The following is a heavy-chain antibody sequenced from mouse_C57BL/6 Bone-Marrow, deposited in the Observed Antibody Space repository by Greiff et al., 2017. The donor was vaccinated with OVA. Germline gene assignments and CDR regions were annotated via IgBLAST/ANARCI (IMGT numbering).Heavy chain of an antibody. CDR1: GYTFTNYW. V-gene: IGHV1-55*01. J-gene: IGHJ1*03. CDR2: IYPGSGST. CDR3: AKGFEIYDGYHDWYFDV. Sequence: VQLQQPGAELVKPGASVKMSCKASGYTFTNYWITWVKQRPGQGLEWIGDIYPGSGSTNYNEKFKSKATLTVDTSSSTAYMQLSSLTSEDSAIYYGAKGFEIYDGYHDWYFDVWGTGTTLTVSS. D-gene: IGHD2-3*01.